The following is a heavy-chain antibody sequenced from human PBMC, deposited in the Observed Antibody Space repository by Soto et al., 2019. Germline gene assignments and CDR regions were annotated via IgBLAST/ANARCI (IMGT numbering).Heavy chain of an antibody. CDR3: ARETSVFHGWGAFDI. J-gene: IGHJ3*02. CDR2: ISSSSSYT. V-gene: IGHV3-11*05. CDR1: GFTFSDYY. D-gene: IGHD1-26*01. Sequence: QVQLVESGGGLVKPGGSLRLSCAASGFTFSDYYMSWIRQAPGKGLEWVSYISSSSSYTNYADSVKGRFTISRDNAKNSLYLQMNSLRAEDTAVYYCARETSVFHGWGAFDIWGQGTMVTVSS.